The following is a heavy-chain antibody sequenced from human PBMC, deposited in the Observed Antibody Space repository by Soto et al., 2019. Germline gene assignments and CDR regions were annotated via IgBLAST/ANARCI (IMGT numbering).Heavy chain of an antibody. J-gene: IGHJ6*02. CDR2: ISYDGSNK. D-gene: IGHD6-13*01. Sequence: PXGSLRLSCAASGFTFSSYGMHWVRQAPGKGLEWVAVISYDGSNKYYADSVKGRFTISRDNSKNTLYLQMNSLRAEDTAVYYCAKDRGYSSSWYRYYYYYYGMDVWGQGTTVTVSS. V-gene: IGHV3-30*18. CDR1: GFTFSSYG. CDR3: AKDRGYSSSWYRYYYYYYGMDV.